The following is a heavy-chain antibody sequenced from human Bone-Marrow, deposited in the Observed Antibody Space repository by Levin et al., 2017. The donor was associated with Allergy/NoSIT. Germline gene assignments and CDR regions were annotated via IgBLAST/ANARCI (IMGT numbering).Heavy chain of an antibody. CDR1: GFTFVSYW. Sequence: GGSLRLSCAASGFTFVSYWMHWVRQAPGKGLVWVSRVNSDVSDTIYADSVKGRFTISRDNAKNTLYLQMNSLRAEDTAVYSCARGGFDHAFDIWGPGTMVTVSS. CDR2: VNSDVSDT. CDR3: ARGGFDHAFDI. D-gene: IGHD3-9*01. J-gene: IGHJ3*02. V-gene: IGHV3-74*01.